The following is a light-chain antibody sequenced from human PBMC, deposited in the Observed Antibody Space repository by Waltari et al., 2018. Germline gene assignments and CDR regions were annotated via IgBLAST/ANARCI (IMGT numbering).Light chain of an antibody. Sequence: SYELTQSPSVSVSPGQTASITCSGDALPNQYAYWYQQKPGQAPVMVIYKDNERPSGIPERFSASNSGTTVTLTISGVQAEDEAYYYCQSSYSSGSYVVFGGGTKLTVL. J-gene: IGLJ2*01. CDR3: QSSYSSGSYVV. V-gene: IGLV3-25*03. CDR2: KDN. CDR1: ALPNQY.